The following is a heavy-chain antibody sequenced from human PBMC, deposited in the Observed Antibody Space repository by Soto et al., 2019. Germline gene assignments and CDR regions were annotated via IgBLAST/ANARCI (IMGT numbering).Heavy chain of an antibody. J-gene: IGHJ6*03. CDR1: GGSFSGCY. CDR3: ARVFRGNMVRGVSNYYVDV. Sequence: SETLCLTWAVSGGSFSGCYWSWIRQPPGKGLEWIGEINHSGSTNYNPSLKSGVTISVDTSKNQFSLKLSSVTAADTAVYYCARVFRGNMVRGVSNYYVDVWGKGTTVTVSS. D-gene: IGHD3-10*01. CDR2: INHSGST. V-gene: IGHV4-34*01.